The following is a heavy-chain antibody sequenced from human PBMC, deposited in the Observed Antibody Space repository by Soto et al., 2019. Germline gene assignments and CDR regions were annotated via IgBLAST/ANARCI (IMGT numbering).Heavy chain of an antibody. CDR2: ISTYNENT. D-gene: IGHD2-15*01. V-gene: IGHV1-18*01. Sequence: QVQLVQSGAEVKKPGASVKVSCKASGYTFTRYGVSWVRQAPGQGLEWMGWISTYNENTNYAQKFQGRVTMTRDTSTSTVYGELASLTSDDTAVYYCAREGYCSSGSCALYSHDFFGMDVWGQGTTVTVSS. CDR3: AREGYCSSGSCALYSHDFFGMDV. J-gene: IGHJ6*02. CDR1: GYTFTRYG.